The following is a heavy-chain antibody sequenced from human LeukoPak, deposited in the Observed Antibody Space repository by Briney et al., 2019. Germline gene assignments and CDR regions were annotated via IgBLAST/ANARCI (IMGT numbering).Heavy chain of an antibody. CDR1: GFTFTNFV. Sequence: GGSLRLSCAASGFTFTNFVMSWVRQAPGKGLELVSVIYSGGSTYYADSVKGRFTISRDNSKNTLYGQMNSLRAEDTAVYYCAGGYNGWSDYWGQGTLVTVSS. V-gene: IGHV3-66*01. CDR3: AGGYNGWSDY. D-gene: IGHD1-26*01. CDR2: IYSGGST. J-gene: IGHJ4*02.